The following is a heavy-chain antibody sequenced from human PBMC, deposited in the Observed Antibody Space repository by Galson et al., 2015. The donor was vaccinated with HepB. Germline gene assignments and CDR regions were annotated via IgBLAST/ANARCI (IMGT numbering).Heavy chain of an antibody. J-gene: IGHJ3*01. Sequence: SLRLSCAASGFKFYNYAMHWLRQAPGKRLEYVSAISSNGDDTWYADSVKGRFTISRDNSKNTLYVQMSTLRPEDTAVYYCSGDAFDVWGQGTMVIVSS. CDR3: SGDAFDV. CDR1: GFKFYNYA. CDR2: ISSNGDDT. V-gene: IGHV3-64*05.